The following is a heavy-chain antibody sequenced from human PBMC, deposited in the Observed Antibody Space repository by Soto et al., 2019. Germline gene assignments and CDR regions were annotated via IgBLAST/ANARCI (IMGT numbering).Heavy chain of an antibody. V-gene: IGHV3-23*01. Sequence: GGSLRLSYAASGFTFSSYAMSWVRQAPGKGLEWVSAISGSGGSTYYADSVKGRFTISRDNSKNTLYLQMNSLRAEDTAVYYCAKQSSDHIVVAWGQGTLVTVSS. D-gene: IGHD2-2*01. CDR1: GFTFSSYA. J-gene: IGHJ5*02. CDR2: ISGSGGST. CDR3: AKQSSDHIVVA.